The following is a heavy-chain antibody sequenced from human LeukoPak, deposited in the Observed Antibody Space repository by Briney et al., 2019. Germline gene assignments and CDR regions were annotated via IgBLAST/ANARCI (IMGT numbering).Heavy chain of an antibody. J-gene: IGHJ4*02. D-gene: IGHD5-18*01. CDR1: GLIVSNTY. Sequence: GGSLRLSCAASGLIVSNTYMTWVRQAPGKGLEWVSVIYSGGSTHYGDSVRERFTISRDSSKNTLYLQMNNLKAEDTAVYYCASERASTYGPLGHWGQGTLVIVSS. V-gene: IGHV3-53*01. CDR3: ASERASTYGPLGH. CDR2: IYSGGST.